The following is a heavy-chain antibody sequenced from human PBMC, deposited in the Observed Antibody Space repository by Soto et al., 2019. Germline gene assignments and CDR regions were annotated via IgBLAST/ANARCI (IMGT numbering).Heavy chain of an antibody. J-gene: IGHJ5*02. D-gene: IGHD4-4*01. CDR3: ARVHEKTTVKAGCFAP. Sequence: SVKVSCKASGYTFTSSYMYWVRQSTGQGLEWMGIINPSGGSTSYAQKFQGRVTMTRDTSTSTVYMELSSLRSEDTAVYYCARVHEKTTVKAGCFAPWGQGTLVTVSS. CDR2: INPSGGST. CDR1: GYTFTSSY. V-gene: IGHV1-46*03.